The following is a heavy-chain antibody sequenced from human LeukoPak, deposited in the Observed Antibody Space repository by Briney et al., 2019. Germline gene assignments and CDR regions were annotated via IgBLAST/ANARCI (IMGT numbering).Heavy chain of an antibody. CDR2: IYYSGST. Sequence: PSETLSLTCTVSGGSISSYYWSWIRQPPGKGLEWIGYIYYSGSTNYNPSLKSRVTISVDTSRNQFSLKLSSVTAADTAVYYCAREYGSSFNWFDPWGQGTLVTVSS. CDR1: GGSISSYY. CDR3: AREYGSSFNWFDP. V-gene: IGHV4-59*01. D-gene: IGHD6-6*01. J-gene: IGHJ5*02.